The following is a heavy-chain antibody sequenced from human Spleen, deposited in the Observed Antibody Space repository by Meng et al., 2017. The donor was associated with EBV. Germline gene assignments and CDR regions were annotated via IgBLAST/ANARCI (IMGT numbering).Heavy chain of an antibody. CDR2: IYHSGST. CDR1: GGSISSSNW. CDR3: ARDYPMITFGGVIVTPLYY. V-gene: IGHV4-4*02. D-gene: IGHD3-16*02. J-gene: IGHJ4*02. Sequence: QGQRQAAGPGLVTSSGTLSLTCAVSGGSISSSNWWSWVRQPPGKGLEWIGEIYHSGSTNYNPSLKSRVTISVDKSKNQFSLKLSSVTAADTAVYYCARDYPMITFGGVIVTPLYYWGQGTLVTVSS.